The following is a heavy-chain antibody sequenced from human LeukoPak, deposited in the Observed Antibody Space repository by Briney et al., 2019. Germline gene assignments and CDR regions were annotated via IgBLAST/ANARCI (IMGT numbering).Heavy chain of an antibody. D-gene: IGHD1-14*01. V-gene: IGHV3-23*01. CDR1: GFTFNGYA. CDR2: ISPTGAGT. CDR3: ARTNFDY. Sequence: GGSLRLSCAASGFTFNGYAMSWVRQAPGKGLEWVSAISPTGAGTCYADSVKGLFTISRDNSKNTLYLQMNSLRAEDTAVYYCARTNFDYWGQGTLVTVSS. J-gene: IGHJ4*02.